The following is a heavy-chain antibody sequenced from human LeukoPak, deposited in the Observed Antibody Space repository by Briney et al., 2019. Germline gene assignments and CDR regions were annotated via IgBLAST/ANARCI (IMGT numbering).Heavy chain of an antibody. J-gene: IGHJ4*02. V-gene: IGHV4-34*01. CDR1: GGSFSGYY. Sequence: PSETLSLTCAVYGGSFSGYYWSWIRQPPGKGLEWIGEINHSGSTNYNPSLKSRVTISVDTSKNQFSLKLSSVTAADTAVYYCARGAYDYVWGSYRRLYYFDYWGQGTLVTVSS. CDR2: INHSGST. CDR3: ARGAYDYVWGSYRRLYYFDY. D-gene: IGHD3-16*02.